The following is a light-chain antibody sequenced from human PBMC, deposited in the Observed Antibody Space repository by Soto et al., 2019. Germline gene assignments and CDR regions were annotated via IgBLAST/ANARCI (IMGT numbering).Light chain of an antibody. CDR3: SSYTSSSTPRV. CDR1: SSDVGGYNY. CDR2: DVS. Sequence: QSALTQPASMSGSPGQSITISCTGTSSDVGGYNYVSWYQQHPGKAPKLMIYDVSNRPSGVSNRFSGSKSGNTASLTISGLQAEDEADYYCSSYTSSSTPRVFGTGTKLTVL. V-gene: IGLV2-14*01. J-gene: IGLJ1*01.